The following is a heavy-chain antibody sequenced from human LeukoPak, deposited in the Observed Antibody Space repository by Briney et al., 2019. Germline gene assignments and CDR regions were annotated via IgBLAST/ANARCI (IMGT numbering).Heavy chain of an antibody. V-gene: IGHV3-23*01. J-gene: IGHJ5*02. CDR2: IDASGVNT. CDR3: AKGSGSGWYGWFDP. CDR1: RFTFSGYA. Sequence: GGSLRLSCAASRFTFSGYAMYWVRQAPGKGLEWVSCIDASGVNTYYADSVKGQFTISRDNSRNTLYLQMNSLRAEDTAVYYCAKGSGSGWYGWFDPWGQGTLVTVSS. D-gene: IGHD6-19*01.